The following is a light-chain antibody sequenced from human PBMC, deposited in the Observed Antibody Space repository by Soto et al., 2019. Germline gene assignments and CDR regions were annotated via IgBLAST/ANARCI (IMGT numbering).Light chain of an antibody. Sequence: EIQMTQSPSTLSAFIGDRVSLTCRASQTIGRRLAWYQQKPAKTPKVLIYGASNLHSGVPSRFSGSGSGTEFTLTISSLQPDDFAPYYCQQYSDNSWKFGQGTKVEFK. J-gene: IGKJ1*01. CDR3: QQYSDNSWK. CDR2: GAS. V-gene: IGKV1-5*03. CDR1: QTIGRR.